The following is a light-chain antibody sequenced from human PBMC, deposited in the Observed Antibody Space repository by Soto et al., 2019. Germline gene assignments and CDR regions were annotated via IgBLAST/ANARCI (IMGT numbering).Light chain of an antibody. V-gene: IGKV1-5*03. J-gene: IGKJ1*01. CDR3: QHYNSYSEA. CDR2: KAS. Sequence: IQMTQSPSSLSASVGDRVTITCRASQTISTWLAWYQQKPGKAPKLLIYKASTLKSGVPSTFSGSGSGTEFTLTISILQPDDFATYYCQHYNSYSEAVGQGTKVDIK. CDR1: QTISTW.